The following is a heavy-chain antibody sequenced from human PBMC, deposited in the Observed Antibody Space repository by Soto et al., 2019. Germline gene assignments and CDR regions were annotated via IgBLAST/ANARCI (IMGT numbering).Heavy chain of an antibody. CDR2: INPSGGST. D-gene: IGHD3-3*01. V-gene: IGHV1-46*01. Sequence: GASVKVSCKASGYTFTSYYMHWVRQAPGQGLEWMGIINPSGGSTSYAQKFQGRVTMTRDTSTSTVYMELGSLRSEDTAVYYCARAGSDFWSGYFYGLGNEYYYYGMDVWGQGTTVTVS. CDR1: GYTFTSYY. CDR3: ARAGSDFWSGYFYGLGNEYYYYGMDV. J-gene: IGHJ6*02.